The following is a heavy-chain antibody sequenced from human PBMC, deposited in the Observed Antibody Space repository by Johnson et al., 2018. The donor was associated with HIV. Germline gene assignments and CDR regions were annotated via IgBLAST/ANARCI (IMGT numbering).Heavy chain of an antibody. CDR1: GFTFSSYW. V-gene: IGHV3-30-3*01. CDR2: ISYDGSNK. Sequence: QVYLVESGGGLVQPGGSLRLSCAASGFTFSSYWMSWVRQAPGKGLEWVAVISYDGSNKYYADSVKGRFTISRDNSKNTFYLQMNSLRAGDTAVYYCARGAMGNAFDIWGQGTMVTVSS. CDR3: ARGAMGNAFDI. D-gene: IGHD5-18*01. J-gene: IGHJ3*02.